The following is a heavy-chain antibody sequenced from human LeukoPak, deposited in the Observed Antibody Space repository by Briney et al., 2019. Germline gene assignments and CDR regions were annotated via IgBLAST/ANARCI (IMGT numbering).Heavy chain of an antibody. D-gene: IGHD3-22*01. CDR3: ARSYYDSSGYYYYYYMDV. CDR1: GFTFSDYY. CDR2: ISSSGSTI. J-gene: IGHJ6*03. Sequence: GGSLRLSCAASGFTFSDYYMSWIRQAPGKGLERVSYISSSGSTIYYADSVKGRFTISRDNAKNSLYLQMNSLRAEDTAVYYCARSYYDSSGYYYYYYMDVWGKGTTVTVSS. V-gene: IGHV3-11*01.